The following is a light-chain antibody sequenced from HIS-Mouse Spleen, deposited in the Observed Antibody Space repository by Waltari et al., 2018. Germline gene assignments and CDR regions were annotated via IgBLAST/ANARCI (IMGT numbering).Light chain of an antibody. CDR1: KLAANY. CDR3: QAWDSSTANVV. V-gene: IGLV3-1*01. CDR2: QDS. Sequence: SYELTQPPSVSVSPGQTASITCSGDKLAANYACWYQQKPGQSPVLVIYQDSKRPSGIPERFSGSNSGNTATLTISGTQAMDEADYYCQAWDSSTANVVFGGGTKLTVL. J-gene: IGLJ2*01.